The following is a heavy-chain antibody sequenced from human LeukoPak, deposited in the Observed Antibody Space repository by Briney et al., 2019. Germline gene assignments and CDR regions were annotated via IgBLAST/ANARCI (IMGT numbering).Heavy chain of an antibody. Sequence: GGSLRLSCAASGFTFSNYAMGWVRQAPGKGLEWVSGISGSGDSTNYADSVKGRFTFSRDNSKNTLYLQMTSLRAEDTAIYFCAKDPSRTLGYCNGGSCYSGYYFDYWGQGTLVTVSS. CDR1: GFTFSNYA. D-gene: IGHD2-15*01. CDR3: AKDPSRTLGYCNGGSCYSGYYFDY. J-gene: IGHJ4*02. V-gene: IGHV3-23*01. CDR2: ISGSGDST.